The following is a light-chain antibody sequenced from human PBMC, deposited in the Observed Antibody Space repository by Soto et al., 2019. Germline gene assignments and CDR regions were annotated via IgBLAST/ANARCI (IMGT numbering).Light chain of an antibody. J-gene: IGKJ4*01. Sequence: EIVLTQSPATLSLSPGERATLSCRASQSVSSYLAWYHQKPGQAPRLLIYDASNRATGIPARFSCSGSGTDFTLTISSLEPEDFAVYYCQQRSNWPLTFGGGTKVEIK. V-gene: IGKV3-11*01. CDR1: QSVSSY. CDR3: QQRSNWPLT. CDR2: DAS.